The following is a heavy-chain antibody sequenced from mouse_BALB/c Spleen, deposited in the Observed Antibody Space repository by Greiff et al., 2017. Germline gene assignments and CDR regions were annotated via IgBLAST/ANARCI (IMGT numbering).Heavy chain of an antibody. V-gene: IGHV1-5*01. D-gene: IGHD2-4*01. CDR3: TRGEITTKYFDV. Sequence: EVQLVESGTVLARPGASVKMSCKASGYSFTSYWMHWVKQRPGQGLEWIGAIYPGNSDTSYNQKFKGKAKLTAVTSASTAYMELSSLTNEDSAVYYCTRGEITTKYFDVWGEGTTVTVSS. J-gene: IGHJ1*01. CDR1: GYSFTSYW. CDR2: IYPGNSDT.